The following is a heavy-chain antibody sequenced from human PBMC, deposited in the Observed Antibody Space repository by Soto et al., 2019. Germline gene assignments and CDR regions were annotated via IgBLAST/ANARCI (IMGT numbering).Heavy chain of an antibody. V-gene: IGHV1-3*01. D-gene: IGHD6-19*01. J-gene: IGHJ4*02. CDR3: ARDLGGWPDY. CDR2: INAGNGNT. Sequence: GASVKVSCQASGYTFTSYAIHWVRQAPGQRLEWMGWINAGNGNTKYSQKFQDRVTITRDTSASTAYMELSSLRSEDTAVYYCARDLGGWPDYWGQGTLVTVSS. CDR1: GYTFTSYA.